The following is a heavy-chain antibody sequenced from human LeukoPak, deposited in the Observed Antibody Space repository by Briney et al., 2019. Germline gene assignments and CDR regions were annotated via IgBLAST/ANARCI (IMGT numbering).Heavy chain of an antibody. Sequence: ASVKVSCKASGYTFTGYYIHWVRQAPGQGLEWMGWINPNSGGTNYAQNFQGRATMTRDTSISTAYVELSRLRCDDTAVYYCARLPGVVTGTTSPGAYWGQGTLVTVSS. CDR1: GYTFTGYY. CDR2: INPNSGGT. V-gene: IGHV1-2*02. CDR3: ARLPGVVTGTTSPGAY. J-gene: IGHJ4*02. D-gene: IGHD1-7*01.